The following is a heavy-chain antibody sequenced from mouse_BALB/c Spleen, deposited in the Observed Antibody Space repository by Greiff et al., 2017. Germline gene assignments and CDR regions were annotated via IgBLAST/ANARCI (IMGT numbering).Heavy chain of an antibody. Sequence: VKLMESGAELARPGASVKLSCKASGYTFTSYWMQWVKQRPGQGLEWIGAIYPGDGDTRYTQKFKGKATLTADKSSSTAYMQLSSLASEDSAVYYCARYDGYYILDYWGQGTTLTVSS. CDR2: IYPGDGDT. CDR3: ARYDGYYILDY. D-gene: IGHD2-3*01. CDR1: GYTFTSYW. V-gene: IGHV1-87*01. J-gene: IGHJ2*01.